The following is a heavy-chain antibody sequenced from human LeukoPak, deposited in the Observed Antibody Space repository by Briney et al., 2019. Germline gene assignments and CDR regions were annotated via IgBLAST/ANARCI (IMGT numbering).Heavy chain of an antibody. V-gene: IGHV3-30*02. J-gene: IGHJ4*02. Sequence: GGSLRLSCAASGFTFTDYGMHWVRQAPGKELEGVAFIRLDGSNKLYTDSVNGRLTIYRENSENTLYLKINSLRTEDTAVYYCAKEGTASKPSALDYWGQGTLVPVSS. CDR2: IRLDGSNK. CDR1: GFTFTDYG. CDR3: AKEGTASKPSALDY. D-gene: IGHD1-1*01.